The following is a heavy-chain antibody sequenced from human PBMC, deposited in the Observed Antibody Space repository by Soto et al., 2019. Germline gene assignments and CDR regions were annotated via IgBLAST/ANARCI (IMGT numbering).Heavy chain of an antibody. D-gene: IGHD6-19*01. CDR3: ARVGATVAGPYGMDV. CDR1: GYTFTSYV. V-gene: IGHV1-18*01. J-gene: IGHJ6*02. Sequence: QVQLVQSGAEVKKPGASVKVSCRASGYTFTSYVISWVRQAPAQGLEWMGWISAYNGNTNFAQKLQGRVTMTTDTSTSTADRELGSLGSDDTAVYYCARVGATVAGPYGMDVWGQGTTVTVSS. CDR2: ISAYNGNT.